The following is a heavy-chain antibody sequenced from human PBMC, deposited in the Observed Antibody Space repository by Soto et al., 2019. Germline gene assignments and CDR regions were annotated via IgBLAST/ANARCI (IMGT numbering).Heavy chain of an antibody. CDR1: GFTFSSYS. Sequence: GGSLGLSCASSGFTFSSYSMNWVRQAPGKGLEWVSSISSSSSYIYYADSVKGRFTISRDNAKNSLYLQMNSLRAEDTAVYYCARDSPAGGITGTTEAFDIWGQGTMVTVSS. J-gene: IGHJ3*02. CDR2: ISSSSSYI. D-gene: IGHD1-7*01. CDR3: ARDSPAGGITGTTEAFDI. V-gene: IGHV3-21*01.